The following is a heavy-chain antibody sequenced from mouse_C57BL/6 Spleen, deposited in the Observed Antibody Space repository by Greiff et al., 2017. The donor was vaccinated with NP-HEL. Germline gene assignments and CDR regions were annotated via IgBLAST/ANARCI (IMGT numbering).Heavy chain of an antibody. CDR2: FYPGSGSI. D-gene: IGHD1-1*01. V-gene: IGHV1-62-2*01. Sequence: QVHVKQSGAELVKPGASVKLSCKASGYTFTEYTIHWVKQRSGQGLEWIGWFYPGSGSIKYNEKFKDKATLTADKSSSTVYMELSRLTSEDSAVYFCARHEGGYYYGSSGPFDYWGQGTTLTVSS. J-gene: IGHJ2*01. CDR1: GYTFTEYT. CDR3: ARHEGGYYYGSSGPFDY.